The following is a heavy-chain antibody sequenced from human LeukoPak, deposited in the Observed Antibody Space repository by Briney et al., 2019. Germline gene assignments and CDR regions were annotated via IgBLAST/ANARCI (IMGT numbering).Heavy chain of an antibody. D-gene: IGHD1-14*01. CDR1: GFTFDDYA. Sequence: GRSLRLSCAASGFTFDDYAMHWVRQAPGKGLEWVAFIRYDGSNKYYADSVKGRFTISRDNSKNTLYLQMNSLRAEDTAVYYCVTNNPFDPWGQGTLVTVSS. J-gene: IGHJ5*02. V-gene: IGHV3-30*02. CDR2: IRYDGSNK. CDR3: VTNNPFDP.